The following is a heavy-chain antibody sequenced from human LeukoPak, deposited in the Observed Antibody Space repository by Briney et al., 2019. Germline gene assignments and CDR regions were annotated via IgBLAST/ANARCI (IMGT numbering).Heavy chain of an antibody. CDR1: GFTFSNYW. CDR2: ISGDGSRT. Sequence: GGSLRLSCAASGFTFSNYWMHWVRQAPGKGLVWVSRISGDGSRTSYADSVKGRFTISRDNAKNSLYLQMNSLRAEDTAVYYCARGKVGVTETTFDYWGQGTLVTVSS. CDR3: ARGKVGVTETTFDY. J-gene: IGHJ4*02. V-gene: IGHV3-74*01. D-gene: IGHD1-26*01.